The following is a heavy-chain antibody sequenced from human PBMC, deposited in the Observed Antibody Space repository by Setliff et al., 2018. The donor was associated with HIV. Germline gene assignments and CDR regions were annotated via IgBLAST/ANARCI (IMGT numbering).Heavy chain of an antibody. CDR3: ARADETTIFGVVYSVGYWFDP. CDR1: GYTFTTFR. D-gene: IGHD3-3*01. J-gene: IGHJ5*02. V-gene: IGHV1-18*01. Sequence: ASVKVSCKASGYTFTTFRINWVRQAPGQGLEWMGWITPFNGRTNYAQRFQGRVAMTTDTSTNTAYMELRSLRSDDTAVYYCARADETTIFGVVYSVGYWFDPWGQGTLVTVSS. CDR2: ITPFNGRT.